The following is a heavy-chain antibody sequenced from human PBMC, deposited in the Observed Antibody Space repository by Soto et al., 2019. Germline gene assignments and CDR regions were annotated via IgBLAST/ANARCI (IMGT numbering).Heavy chain of an antibody. D-gene: IGHD3-3*01. CDR1: RFTVSSYA. V-gene: IGHV3-23*01. J-gene: IGHJ4*02. Sequence: LXLSCRSPRFTVSSYAVSLVRQAPRKGLEWVSAISGSGGSTYYADSVKGRFTISRDNSMNALYLQMKSLRAEDTAVYYCAKLTHDFWSGSLVYWGTGNLVTLSS. CDR2: ISGSGGST. CDR3: AKLTHDFWSGSLVY.